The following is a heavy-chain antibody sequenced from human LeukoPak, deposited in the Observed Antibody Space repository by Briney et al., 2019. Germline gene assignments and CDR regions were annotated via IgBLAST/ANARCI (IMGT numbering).Heavy chain of an antibody. CDR2: IIPIFDTA. V-gene: IGHV1-69*13. D-gene: IGHD6-13*01. CDR3: ARDFVSSSWYYYYYGMDV. Sequence: ASVKVSCKASGGTFSSYAISWVRQAPGQGLEWMGGIIPIFDTANYAQKFQGRVTITADESTSTAYMELSSLRSEDTAVYYCARDFVSSSWYYYYYGMDVWGQGTTVTVSS. J-gene: IGHJ6*02. CDR1: GGTFSSYA.